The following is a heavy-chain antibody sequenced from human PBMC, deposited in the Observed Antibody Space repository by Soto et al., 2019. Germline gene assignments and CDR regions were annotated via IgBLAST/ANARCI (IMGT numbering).Heavy chain of an antibody. V-gene: IGHV1-69*13. CDR1: VGTVSSYA. CDR2: IIPIFGTA. CDR3: ARVLYGSGSYYNGEYNWFDP. D-gene: IGHD3-10*01. J-gene: IGHJ5*02. Sequence: SVNAAFKSSVGTVSSYAISSVRQAPGQGLEWMGGIIPIFGTANYAQKFHGRVTITADESTSTAYMELSSLRYEHTAVYYCARVLYGSGSYYNGEYNWFDPWGQGTLVTVSS.